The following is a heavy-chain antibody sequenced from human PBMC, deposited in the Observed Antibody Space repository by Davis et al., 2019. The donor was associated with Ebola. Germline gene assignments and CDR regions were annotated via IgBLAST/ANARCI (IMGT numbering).Heavy chain of an antibody. Sequence: GESLKISCAASGFTFDDYAMHWVRQAPGKGLEWVSLISGDGGSTYYADSVKGRFTISRDNSKNSLYLQMNSLRTEDTALYYCAIAQQLTDYGMDVWGQGTTVTVSS. D-gene: IGHD6-13*01. V-gene: IGHV3-43*02. J-gene: IGHJ6*02. CDR2: ISGDGGST. CDR1: GFTFDDYA. CDR3: AIAQQLTDYGMDV.